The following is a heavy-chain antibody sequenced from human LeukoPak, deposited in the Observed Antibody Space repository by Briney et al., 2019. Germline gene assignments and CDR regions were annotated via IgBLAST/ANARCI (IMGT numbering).Heavy chain of an antibody. CDR2: INPNSGGT. V-gene: IGHV1-2*02. J-gene: IGHJ6*02. Sequence: GASVKVSCKASGYTFTGYYMHWVRQAPGQGLEWMGWINPNSGGTNYAQKFQGRVTMTRDTSISTAYMELSRLRSDDTAVYYCARAYYYDSSGYYYYYGMDVWGQGTTVTVSS. D-gene: IGHD3-22*01. CDR1: GYTFTGYY. CDR3: ARAYYYDSSGYYYYYGMDV.